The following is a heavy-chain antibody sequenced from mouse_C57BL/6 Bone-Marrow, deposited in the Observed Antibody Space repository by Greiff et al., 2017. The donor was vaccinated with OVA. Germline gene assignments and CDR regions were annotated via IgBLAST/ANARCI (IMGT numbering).Heavy chain of an antibody. CDR2: IYPGDGDT. CDR1: GYAFSSSW. CDR3: ARSDDWGYLDY. J-gene: IGHJ2*01. Sequence: QVHVKQSGPELVKPGASVKISCKASGYAFSSSWMNWVKQRPGKGLEWIGRIYPGDGDTNYNGKFKGKATLTADKSSSTAYMQLSSLTSEDSAVYVCARSDDWGYLDYWGQGTTLTVSS. V-gene: IGHV1-82*01. D-gene: IGHD4-1*01.